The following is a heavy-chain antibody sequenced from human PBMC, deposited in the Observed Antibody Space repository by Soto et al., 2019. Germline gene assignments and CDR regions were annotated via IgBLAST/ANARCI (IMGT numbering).Heavy chain of an antibody. J-gene: IGHJ6*02. V-gene: IGHV3-21*01. Sequence: GGSLRLSCAASGFTFSSYSMNWVRQAPGKGLEWVSSISSSSSYIYYADSVKGRFTISRDNAKNSLYLQMNSLRAEDTAVYYCARDKGKRDGNPYYYYGMDVWGQGTTVTVSS. CDR3: ARDKGKRDGNPYYYYGMDV. CDR1: GFTFSSYS. D-gene: IGHD3-10*01. CDR2: ISSSSSYI.